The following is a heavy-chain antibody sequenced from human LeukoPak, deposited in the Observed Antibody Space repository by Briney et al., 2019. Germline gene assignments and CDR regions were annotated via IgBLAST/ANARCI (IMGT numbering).Heavy chain of an antibody. J-gene: IGHJ4*02. D-gene: IGHD6-13*01. Sequence: GESLRLSCAASGFTLSRYAMTWVRQAPGKGLEWVSTISGSGVKTYYADSVKGRFTISRDTSKNTLYLQMNSLRAEDTAVYYCARDPPGYSSSWYGTFDYWGQGTLVTVSS. CDR1: GFTLSRYA. CDR2: ISGSGVKT. V-gene: IGHV3-23*01. CDR3: ARDPPGYSSSWYGTFDY.